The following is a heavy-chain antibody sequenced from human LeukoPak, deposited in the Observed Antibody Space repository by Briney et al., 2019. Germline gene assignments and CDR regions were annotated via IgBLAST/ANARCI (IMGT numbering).Heavy chain of an antibody. CDR2: ISGSGGST. J-gene: IGHJ4*02. CDR3: AKDTALMTVTTYDY. Sequence: QPGGSLRLSCAASGLTFSSYAMSWVRQAPGKGLEWVSAISGSGGSTYYADSVKGRFTISRDNSKNTLYLQMNSLRAEDTAVYYCAKDTALMTVTTYDYWGQGTLVTVSS. D-gene: IGHD4-17*01. V-gene: IGHV3-23*01. CDR1: GLTFSSYA.